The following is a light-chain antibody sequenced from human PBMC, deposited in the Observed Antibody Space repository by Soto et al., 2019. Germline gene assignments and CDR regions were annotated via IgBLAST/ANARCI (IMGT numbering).Light chain of an antibody. CDR2: EVN. J-gene: IGLJ1*01. CDR1: SSDIGGYYY. V-gene: IGLV2-8*01. CDR3: SSYAGSSNV. Sequence: QSVLTQPASVSGSPGQSITISCTGTSSDIGGYYYVSWYQHRPGKAPKLMIYEVNKRPSGVPDRFSGSKSGNTASLTVSGLQAEDEADYYCSSYAGSSNVFGTGTKVTVL.